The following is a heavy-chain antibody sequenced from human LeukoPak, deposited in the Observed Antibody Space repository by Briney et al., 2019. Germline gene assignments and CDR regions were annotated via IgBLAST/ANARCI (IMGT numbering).Heavy chain of an antibody. Sequence: GRSLRLSCAASGFTFDDYAMHWVRQAPGKGLEWVSGISWNSGSIGYADSVKGRFIISRDNAKNSLYLQMNSLRAEDTALYYCAKDGGRGNYYYYGMDVWGQGTTVTVSS. CDR3: AKDGGRGNYYYYGMDV. J-gene: IGHJ6*02. D-gene: IGHD3-16*01. CDR1: GFTFDDYA. V-gene: IGHV3-9*01. CDR2: ISWNSGSI.